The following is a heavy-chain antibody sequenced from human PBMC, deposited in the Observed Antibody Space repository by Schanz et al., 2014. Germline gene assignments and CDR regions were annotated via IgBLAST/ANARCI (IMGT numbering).Heavy chain of an antibody. CDR2: ISFDGRNT. V-gene: IGHV3-30*18. CDR3: AKEKEEVAADGSFFDY. J-gene: IGHJ4*02. CDR1: GITLSGYG. D-gene: IGHD6-13*01. Sequence: VQLVESGGGVVQPGRSLRLSCAASGITLSGYGLHWVRQAPGKGLEWVGFISFDGRNTVYAHSVKGRFTISRDNSKNTVNLQMNSLRAEDTAVYYCAKEKEEVAADGSFFDYWGQGTLVTVSS.